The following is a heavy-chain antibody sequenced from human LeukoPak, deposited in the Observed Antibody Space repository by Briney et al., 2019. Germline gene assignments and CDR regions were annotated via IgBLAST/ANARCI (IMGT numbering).Heavy chain of an antibody. D-gene: IGHD7-27*01. V-gene: IGHV3-74*01. CDR3: ARNNWGIDY. CDR1: RFTFRNHW. CDR2: INTDGSDT. J-gene: IGHJ4*02. Sequence: GGSLRLSCAASRFTFRNHWMHWVRQAPGKGLVWVTRINTDGSDTSYADSVEGRFTISRDNAKNTLYLQMNSLRAEDTAVYYCARNNWGIDYWGQGTLVTVSS.